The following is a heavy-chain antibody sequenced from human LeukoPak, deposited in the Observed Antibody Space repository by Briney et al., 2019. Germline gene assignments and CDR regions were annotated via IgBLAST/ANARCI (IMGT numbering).Heavy chain of an antibody. J-gene: IGHJ5*02. CDR2: IYTSGGT. D-gene: IGHD5-18*01. Sequence: SETLSLTCTVSGGSISSGSHYWSWIRQPAGKGLEWIGRIYTSGGTNYNPSLKSRVTIAVDTSKNQFSLKLSSVTAADTAVYYCARVSYNGFDPWGQGTLVTVSS. V-gene: IGHV4-61*02. CDR3: ARVSYNGFDP. CDR1: GGSISSGSHY.